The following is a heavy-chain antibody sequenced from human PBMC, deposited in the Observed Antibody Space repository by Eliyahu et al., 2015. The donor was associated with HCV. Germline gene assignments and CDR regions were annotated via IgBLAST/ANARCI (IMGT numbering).Heavy chain of an antibody. D-gene: IGHD4-17*01. V-gene: IGHV3-7*01. CDR2: XXXNPDGSGK. Sequence: EVQLVESGGGLVQPGGSLRLSCTASGFTFTTSWMTWVRPTPGVGVELVAHXXXNPDGSGKNYVDSVKGRFTISRDNAKNSLFLQMNTLRAEDAAVYYCARDPHFGALDIWGQGAVVTVSS. J-gene: IGHJ4*02. CDR3: ARDPHFGALDI. CDR1: GFTFTTSW.